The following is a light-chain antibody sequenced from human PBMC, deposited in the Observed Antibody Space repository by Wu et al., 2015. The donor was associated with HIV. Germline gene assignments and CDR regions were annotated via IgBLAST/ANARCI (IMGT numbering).Light chain of an antibody. J-gene: IGKJ4*01. V-gene: IGKV3-15*01. Sequence: ETVMTQSPATLSVSPGETATLSCRASQSIGGDLAWYQQKPGQAPRLLIYGASTRATGIPARFSGSGSGTEFTLTISSMQSEDSAIYYCQHYNKIPPLTFGGGTKVEIK. CDR1: QSIGGD. CDR3: QHYNKIPPLT. CDR2: GAS.